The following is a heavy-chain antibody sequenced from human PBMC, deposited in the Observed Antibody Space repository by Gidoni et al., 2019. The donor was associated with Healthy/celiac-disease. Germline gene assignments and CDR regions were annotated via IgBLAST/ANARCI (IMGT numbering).Heavy chain of an antibody. J-gene: IGHJ4*02. Sequence: EVHLVESGGVVVQPGGSLRLSCVASGFIFENYAMHCVRQALGKGLEWLSLISWDGGDTYYADSVKGRFITSRDNSKNSLYLQMHSLRPEDSALYYCATRCSGGSCQSGYWGQGTLVTVSS. D-gene: IGHD2-15*01. CDR3: ATRCSGGSCQSGY. V-gene: IGHV3-43D*04. CDR2: ISWDGGDT. CDR1: GFIFENYA.